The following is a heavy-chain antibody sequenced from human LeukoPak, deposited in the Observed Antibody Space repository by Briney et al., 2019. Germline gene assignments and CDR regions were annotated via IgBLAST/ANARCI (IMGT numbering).Heavy chain of an antibody. V-gene: IGHV3-7*04. CDR1: GFALSRNW. CDR3: ARGYCSAGDCFYFDV. J-gene: IGHJ4*02. D-gene: IGHD2-15*01. CDR2: INQDGSQK. Sequence: GGSLRLSYAAPGFALSRNWMTWVRQAPGKGLEWVANINQDGSQKYYVDSVKGRFTISRDNAQNSLSLQMNTLVAEDTAVYYCARGYCSAGDCFYFDVWGQGTVVTVSS.